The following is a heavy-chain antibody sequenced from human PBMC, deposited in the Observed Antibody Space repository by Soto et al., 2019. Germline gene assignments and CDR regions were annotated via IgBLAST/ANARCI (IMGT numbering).Heavy chain of an antibody. Sequence: PGGSLRLSCAASGFTVSSNYMSWVRQAPGKGLEWVSIIYSAGNTYYADSVKGRFTISRDNSKNTLYLQMNSLGAEDTAVYYCGRDFVVGGPTLNSYSGMAVWGNGPTVTVPS. CDR1: GFTVSSNY. J-gene: IGHJ6*04. V-gene: IGHV3-66*01. D-gene: IGHD1-26*01. CDR2: IYSAGNT. CDR3: GRDFVVGGPTLNSYSGMAV.